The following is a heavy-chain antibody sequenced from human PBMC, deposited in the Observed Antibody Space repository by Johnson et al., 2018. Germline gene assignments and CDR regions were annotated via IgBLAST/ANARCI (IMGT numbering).Heavy chain of an antibody. CDR3: AGDTTGWYNWFDP. D-gene: IGHD1-1*01. CDR2: IYYSGST. J-gene: IGHJ5*02. CDR1: GGSISSHY. Sequence: QVQLQESGSGLVKPSETLSLTCTVSGGSISSHYWTWIRQTPGKGLEWIGYIYYSGSTNYNPSLKSRVTISVDTSKNQFSLKLRSVTAADTAIYYCAGDTTGWYNWFDPWGQGTLVTVSS. V-gene: IGHV4-59*11.